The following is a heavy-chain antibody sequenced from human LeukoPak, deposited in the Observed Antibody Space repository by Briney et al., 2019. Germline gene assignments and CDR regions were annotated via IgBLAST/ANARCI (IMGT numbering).Heavy chain of an antibody. CDR1: GFTFSDEY. Sequence: GGALRLSCAASGFTFSDEYMSWIRQAPGKGLERVSYISNSGSYTNYADSVKGGFTLSRDNAKNSLYLQTNSLRAEDTAVYYCARSRGAGPGAYFDYWGQGTLITVSS. D-gene: IGHD6-19*01. J-gene: IGHJ4*02. V-gene: IGHV3-11*03. CDR3: ARSRGAGPGAYFDY. CDR2: ISNSGSYT.